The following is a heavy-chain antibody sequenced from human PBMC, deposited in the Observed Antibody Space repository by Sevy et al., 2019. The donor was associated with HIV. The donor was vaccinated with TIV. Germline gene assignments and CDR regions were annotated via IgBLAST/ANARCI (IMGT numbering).Heavy chain of an antibody. CDR2: ISGSGGRP. CDR3: AKDDRIAVAGLIAFDI. CDR1: GFTFSSYA. V-gene: IGHV3-23*01. J-gene: IGHJ3*02. Sequence: GGSLRLSCAASGFTFSSYAMSWVRQAPGKGLEWVSAISGSGGRPYYADSVKGRFTISRDNSKNTLYLQMNSLRADDTAVYYCAKDDRIAVAGLIAFDIWGQGTMVTVSS. D-gene: IGHD6-19*01.